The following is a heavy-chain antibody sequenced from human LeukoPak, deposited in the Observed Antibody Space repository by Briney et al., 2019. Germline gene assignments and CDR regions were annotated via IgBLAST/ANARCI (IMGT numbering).Heavy chain of an antibody. Sequence: SETLSLTCAVYGGSFSGYYWSWIRQPPGKGLEWIGEINHSGSTYDNPSLLSRVTISVDTSKNQFSLKLSSVTAADTAVYYCATHPKTNGDYRTFDSWGQGILVTVSS. D-gene: IGHD4-17*01. V-gene: IGHV4-34*01. CDR1: GGSFSGYY. CDR3: ATHPKTNGDYRTFDS. CDR2: INHSGST. J-gene: IGHJ4*02.